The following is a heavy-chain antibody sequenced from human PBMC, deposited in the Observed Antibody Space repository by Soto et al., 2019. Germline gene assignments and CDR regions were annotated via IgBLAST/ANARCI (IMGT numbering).Heavy chain of an antibody. V-gene: IGHV3-23*01. CDR1: GFTFSGYA. J-gene: IGHJ4*02. D-gene: IGHD4-17*01. Sequence: EVQLLESGGGLVQPGGSLRLSCTASGFTFSGYAMTWVRQAPGKGLEWVSAIRGSGDNTYYADSVKGRFTISRDNSKNTLFLQMNSLRADDTAVYYCAKVPNGDYVGAFDSWGRGTLVTVSS. CDR3: AKVPNGDYVGAFDS. CDR2: IRGSGDNT.